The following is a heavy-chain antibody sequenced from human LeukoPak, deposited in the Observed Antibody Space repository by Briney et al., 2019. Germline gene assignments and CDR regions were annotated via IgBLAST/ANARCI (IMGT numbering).Heavy chain of an antibody. D-gene: IGHD3-22*01. Sequence: PSETLSLTCTVSGGSINNYYWSWIRQSPGKGLEWIGYIYYSGSTDSNPSLRSRVTISVDTSKNQFFLKLSSVTAADTAVYYCARLHYYDSSGYYYRFDYWGQGTLVTVSS. CDR2: IYYSGST. V-gene: IGHV4-59*08. J-gene: IGHJ4*02. CDR1: GGSINNYY. CDR3: ARLHYYDSSGYYYRFDY.